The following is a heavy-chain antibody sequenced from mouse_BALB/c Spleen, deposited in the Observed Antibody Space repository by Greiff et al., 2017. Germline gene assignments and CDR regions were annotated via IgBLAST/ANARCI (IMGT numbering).Heavy chain of an antibody. CDR1: GFTFSSYT. CDR3: TRGGSLGLDY. V-gene: IGHV5-6-4*01. CDR2: ISSGGSYT. Sequence: EVKLQESGGGLVKPGGSLKLSCAASGFTFSSYTMSWVRQTPEKRLEWVATISSGGSYTYYPDSVKGRFTISRDNAKNTLYLQMSSLKSEDTAMYYCTRGGSLGLDYWGQGTTLTVSS. D-gene: IGHD4-1*01. J-gene: IGHJ2*01.